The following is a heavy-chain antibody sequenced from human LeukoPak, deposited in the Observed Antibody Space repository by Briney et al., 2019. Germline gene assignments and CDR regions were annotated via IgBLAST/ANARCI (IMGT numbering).Heavy chain of an antibody. Sequence: SETLSLTCTVSGGSIKGYHWSWIRQPPGKGLEWIGYIYSNETTEYKPSLKSRVTISADTSKNQFSLKLTSVSAADTAIYYCARRNDFHIWGQGTMVTVSS. CDR1: GGSIKGYH. J-gene: IGHJ3*02. CDR2: IYSNETT. V-gene: IGHV4-4*08. CDR3: ARRNDFHI.